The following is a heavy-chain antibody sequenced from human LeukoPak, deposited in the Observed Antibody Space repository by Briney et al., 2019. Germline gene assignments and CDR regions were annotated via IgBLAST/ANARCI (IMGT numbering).Heavy chain of an antibody. CDR1: GYSISSGYY. V-gene: IGHV4-61*01. D-gene: IGHD1-20*01. J-gene: IGHJ4*02. Sequence: SETLSLTCAVSGYSISSGYYWGWIRQPPGKGLEWIGYIYYSGSTNYNPSLKSRVTISVDTSKNQFSLKLSSVTAADTAVYYCASYNWNDVEDYWGQGTLVTVSS. CDR3: ASYNWNDVEDY. CDR2: IYYSGST.